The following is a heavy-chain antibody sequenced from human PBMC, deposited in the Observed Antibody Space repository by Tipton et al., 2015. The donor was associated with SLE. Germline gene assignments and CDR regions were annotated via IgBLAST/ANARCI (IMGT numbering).Heavy chain of an antibody. V-gene: IGHV4-59*06. D-gene: IGHD6-25*01. CDR2: IYSGGNT. J-gene: IGHJ4*02. Sequence: TLSLTCTVSGGSIGDHYWIWVRQPPGKGLEWIGYIYSGGNTYYNPSLQSRVTISIDTSKKQFSLKLNSVTAADTAVYYCATTLNPAALAFDYWGQGTRVTVSS. CDR1: GGSIGDHY. CDR3: ATTLNPAALAFDY.